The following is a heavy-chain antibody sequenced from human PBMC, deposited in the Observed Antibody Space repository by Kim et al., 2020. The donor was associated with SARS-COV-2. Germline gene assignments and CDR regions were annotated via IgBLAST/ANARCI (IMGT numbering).Heavy chain of an antibody. J-gene: IGHJ6*02. Sequence: GGSLRLSCAASGFTFSNAWMSWVRQAPGKGLEWVGRIKSKTDGGTTDYAAPVKGRFTISRDDSKNTLYLQMNSLKTEDTAVYYCTTGPPNYDILTGSYYYGMDVWGQGTTVTVSS. V-gene: IGHV3-15*01. D-gene: IGHD3-9*01. CDR3: TTGPPNYDILTGSYYYGMDV. CDR1: GFTFSNAW. CDR2: IKSKTDGGTT.